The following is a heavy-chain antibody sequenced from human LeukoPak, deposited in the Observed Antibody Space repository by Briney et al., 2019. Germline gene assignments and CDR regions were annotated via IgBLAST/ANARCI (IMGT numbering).Heavy chain of an antibody. CDR3: AREGLPYSGDH. Sequence: TGGSLRLSCAASGFSFSTYWMRWARQTPGKGLEWAANIKGDGSEINYVDSVKGRFTISRDNAKNSLSLQMNSLTADDTGVYYCAREGLPYSGDHWGQGTLVTVSS. CDR2: IKGDGSEI. J-gene: IGHJ4*02. D-gene: IGHD4-11*01. CDR1: GFSFSTYW. V-gene: IGHV3-7*01.